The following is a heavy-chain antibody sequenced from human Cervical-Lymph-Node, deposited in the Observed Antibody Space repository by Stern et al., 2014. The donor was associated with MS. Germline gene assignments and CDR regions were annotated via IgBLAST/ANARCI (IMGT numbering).Heavy chain of an antibody. V-gene: IGHV3-15*01. CDR2: ITSKTAGGTT. J-gene: IGHJ4*02. CDR1: GFTFSNAW. CDR3: TTTPLGYCVGTSCYSQFDS. D-gene: IGHD2-2*01. Sequence: VQLAESGGDLVKLGGSLRLSCAASGFTFSNAWMNWVRQAPGKWLEWVGRITSKTAGGTTDYAAPVIGRFPISRDHSENTLYLQMNSLKTEDTAVYFCTTTPLGYCVGTSCYSQFDSWGQGTLVTVSS.